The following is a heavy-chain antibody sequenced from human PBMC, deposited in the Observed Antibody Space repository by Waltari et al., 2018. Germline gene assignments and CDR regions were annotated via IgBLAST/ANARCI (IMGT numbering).Heavy chain of an antibody. J-gene: IGHJ3*02. D-gene: IGHD3-22*01. CDR2: ISGSGGRT. Sequence: EVQLLESGGGLVQPGGSLRLSCAASGFTFSSYAMSWVRQAPGKGLEWVSAISGSGGRTEYAEARKGRFTSYRDNSKKTLYMEMNSLRAEDTAVYYCATKGITMIVVVIRNDAVDIWGQGTMVTVSS. V-gene: IGHV3-23*01. CDR3: ATKGITMIVVVIRNDAVDI. CDR1: GFTFSSYA.